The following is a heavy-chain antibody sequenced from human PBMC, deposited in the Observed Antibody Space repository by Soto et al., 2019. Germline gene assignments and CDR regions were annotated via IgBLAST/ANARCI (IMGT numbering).Heavy chain of an antibody. CDR3: ARDLQSYYGSGSYCTIDY. J-gene: IGHJ4*02. D-gene: IGHD3-10*01. V-gene: IGHV1-18*01. Sequence: QVQLVQSGAEVKKPGASVKVSCKASGYTFTSYGISWVRQAPGQGLEWMGWISAYNGNTNYAQKLQGRVTMTTDTATSAAYMELRSLRSDDTAVYCCARDLQSYYGSGSYCTIDYWGQGTLVTVSS. CDR2: ISAYNGNT. CDR1: GYTFTSYG.